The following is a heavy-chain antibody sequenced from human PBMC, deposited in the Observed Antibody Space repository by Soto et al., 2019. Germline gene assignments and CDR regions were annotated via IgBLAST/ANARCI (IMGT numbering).Heavy chain of an antibody. CDR2: IIPIFGTA. J-gene: IGHJ5*02. CDR3: ARDFTGYYDSSGYFWFEP. CDR1: GGTFSSYA. Sequence: SVKVSCKASGGTFSSYAISWVRQAPGQGLEWMGGIIPIFGTANYAQKFQGRVTITADKSTSTAYMELSSLRSEDTAVYYCARDFTGYYDSSGYFWFEPWGQGTLVTRLL. D-gene: IGHD3-22*01. V-gene: IGHV1-69*06.